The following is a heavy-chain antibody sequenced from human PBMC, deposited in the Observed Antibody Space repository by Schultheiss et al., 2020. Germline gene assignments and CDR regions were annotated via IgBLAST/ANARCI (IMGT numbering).Heavy chain of an antibody. CDR3: ARISRGVATIYFDY. Sequence: SGPTLVKPTQTLTLTCTFSGFSLSTSGVGVGWIRQPPGKALEWLALIDWDDDKYYSTSLKTRLTISKDTSKNQVVLTMTNMDPVDTATYYCARISRGVATIYFDYWGQGTLVTVSS. CDR2: IDWDDDK. J-gene: IGHJ4*02. V-gene: IGHV2-70*01. D-gene: IGHD5-12*01. CDR1: GFSLSTSGVG.